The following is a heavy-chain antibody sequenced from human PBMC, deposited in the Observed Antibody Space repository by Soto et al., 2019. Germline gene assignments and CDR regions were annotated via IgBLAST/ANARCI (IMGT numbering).Heavy chain of an antibody. J-gene: IGHJ4*02. V-gene: IGHV3-48*02. CDR2: ISSSSSTI. CDR1: GFTFSSYS. CDR3: ASDSGYSYGAIDY. Sequence: EVQLVESGGGLVQPGGSLRLSCAASGFTFSSYSMNWVRQAPGKGLEWVSYISSSSSTIYYADSVKGRFPISRDNAKNLLYLQMTSLRDEDTAVYYCASDSGYSYGAIDYWGQGTLVTVSS. D-gene: IGHD5-18*01.